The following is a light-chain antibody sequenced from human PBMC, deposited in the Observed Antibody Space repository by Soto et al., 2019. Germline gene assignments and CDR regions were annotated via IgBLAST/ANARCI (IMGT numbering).Light chain of an antibody. CDR1: QGISSA. V-gene: IGKV1-13*02. CDR2: DAS. Sequence: AIQLTQSPSSLSASVGDRVTITCRASQGISSAVVWYQQKPGKAPKLLIYDASSLESGVTSRFSGSGSGTDFALTISSLQPEDFATYYCQQFNSYPMTFGQGTRLEIK. J-gene: IGKJ5*01. CDR3: QQFNSYPMT.